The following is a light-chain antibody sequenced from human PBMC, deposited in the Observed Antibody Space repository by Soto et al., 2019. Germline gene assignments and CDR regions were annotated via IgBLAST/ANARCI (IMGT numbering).Light chain of an antibody. CDR2: DAF. V-gene: IGLV2-23*01. CDR3: CAYAGSNTYV. J-gene: IGLJ1*01. Sequence: QSALSQPASVSGSPGQSIAISCTGTSSDVGSYNLVSWYQQHPGKAPKLMIYDAFRRPSGVSDRFSGSRSGNTASLTISGLQSEDEADYYCCAYAGSNTYVFGNGTKLTV. CDR1: SSDVGSYNL.